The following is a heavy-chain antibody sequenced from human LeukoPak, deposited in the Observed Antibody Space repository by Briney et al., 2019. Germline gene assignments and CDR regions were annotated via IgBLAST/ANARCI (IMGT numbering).Heavy chain of an antibody. CDR3: ARHLGGYTHFDY. Sequence: GESLKISCKGSGYSFTNYWITWVRQMPGKGLACVGKIDPSDSYTNYSPSFQGHVTISADKSINTAYLQWSSLEASDTAIYFCARHLGGYTHFDYWGQGTLVTVSS. J-gene: IGHJ4*02. D-gene: IGHD3-22*01. CDR1: GYSFTNYW. CDR2: IDPSDSYT. V-gene: IGHV5-10-1*01.